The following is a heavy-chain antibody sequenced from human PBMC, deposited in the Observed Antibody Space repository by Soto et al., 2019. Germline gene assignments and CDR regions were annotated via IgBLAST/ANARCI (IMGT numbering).Heavy chain of an antibody. CDR2: ISGSGGST. J-gene: IGHJ6*02. Sequence: EVQLLESGGGLVQPGGSLRLSCAASGFTFSSYAMSWVRQAPGKGLEWVSAISGSGGSTYYADAVKGRFTISRDNSKNTLYLQTNSLRAEDTAVYYCAKAFDWNYPGGIDVWGQGTTVTVSS. V-gene: IGHV3-23*01. CDR3: AKAFDWNYPGGIDV. CDR1: GFTFSSYA. D-gene: IGHD1-7*01.